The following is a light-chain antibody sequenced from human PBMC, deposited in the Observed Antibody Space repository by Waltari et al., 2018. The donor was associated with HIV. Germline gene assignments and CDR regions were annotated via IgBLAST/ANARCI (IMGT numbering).Light chain of an antibody. Sequence: QSVLTQPPSASGTPGQRVTISCSGSSSNIGSKYVYWYQQLPGTAPKLPIYRNNQRPSGVRDRFSGSKSGTSASLAISGLRSEDEADYYCAAWDDSLSGWVFGGGTKLTVL. CDR2: RNN. CDR3: AAWDDSLSGWV. CDR1: SSNIGSKY. J-gene: IGLJ3*02. V-gene: IGLV1-47*01.